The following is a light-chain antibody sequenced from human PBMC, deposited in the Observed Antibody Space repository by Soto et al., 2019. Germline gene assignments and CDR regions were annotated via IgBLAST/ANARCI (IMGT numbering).Light chain of an antibody. V-gene: IGKV3-20*01. CDR2: HAS. Sequence: IVLMQSPDTLSLSPGERATLSCRASRSLSSDYLAWYQQKPGQAPRLLFYHASRRATGTPDRFIGSGSGTDFTLTISRLEPEDFAVYYCQYYDKLAKAITFGQGTRLEIK. CDR1: RSLSSDY. J-gene: IGKJ5*01. CDR3: QYYDKLAKAIT.